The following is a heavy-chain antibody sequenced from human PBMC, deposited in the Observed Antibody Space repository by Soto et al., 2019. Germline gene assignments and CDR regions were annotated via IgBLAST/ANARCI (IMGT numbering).Heavy chain of an antibody. CDR1: GGSFSGYY. CDR3: ARGRMVHGSGSYKPKFDP. D-gene: IGHD3-10*01. V-gene: IGHV4-34*01. J-gene: IGHJ5*02. Sequence: QVQLQQWGAGLLKPSETLSLTCAVYGGSFSGYYWSWIRQPPGKGLEWIGEINHSGSTNYNPSLNSRVTQSVATSKNQFSLKLSSVTAADTAVYYCARGRMVHGSGSYKPKFDPWGQGTLVTVSS. CDR2: INHSGST.